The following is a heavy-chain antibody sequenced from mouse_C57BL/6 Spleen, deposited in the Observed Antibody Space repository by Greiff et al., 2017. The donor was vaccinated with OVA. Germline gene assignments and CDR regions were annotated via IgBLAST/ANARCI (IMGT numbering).Heavy chain of an antibody. CDR3: ARNNYYGSSYFDY. Sequence: EVKVVESGGGLVKPGGSLKLSCAASGFTFSSYAMSWVRQTPEKRLEWVATISDGGSYTYYPDNVKGRFTISRDYAKNNLYLQMSHLKSEDTAMYYCARNNYYGSSYFDYWGQGTTLTVSS. D-gene: IGHD1-1*01. CDR1: GFTFSSYA. V-gene: IGHV5-4*03. J-gene: IGHJ2*01. CDR2: ISDGGSYT.